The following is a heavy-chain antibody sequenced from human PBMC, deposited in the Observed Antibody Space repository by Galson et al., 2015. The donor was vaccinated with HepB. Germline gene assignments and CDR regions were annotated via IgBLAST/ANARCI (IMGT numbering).Heavy chain of an antibody. Sequence: SVKLSCKASGYTFTSYYMHWVRQAPGQGPEWMGIINPSGCSTSYAQKFQGRVTMTRDKSTSTVYMEMSSLRSEDTAVYYCARDCETIFGVVIPLYYYYYCLDVWGKGTTVTVSS. CDR1: GYTFTSYY. CDR3: ARDCETIFGVVIPLYYYYYCLDV. J-gene: IGHJ6*03. D-gene: IGHD3-3*01. V-gene: IGHV1-46*03. CDR2: INPSGCST.